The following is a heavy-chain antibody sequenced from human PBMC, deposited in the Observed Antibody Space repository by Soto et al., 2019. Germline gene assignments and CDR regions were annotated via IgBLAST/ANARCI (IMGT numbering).Heavy chain of an antibody. J-gene: IGHJ4*02. V-gene: IGHV3-72*01. D-gene: IGHD6-19*01. Sequence: EVQLVESGGGLVQPGGSLRLSCAASGFTFSDHFMDWVRQAPGKGLEWVGRSRNKASRFTTDYAASVRGRFTVTRDDLEHSFYLQMNSLKTDDTAVYYCASPQRRSGGWSYYWGQGTLVTVSS. CDR2: SRNKASRFTT. CDR1: GFTFSDHF. CDR3: ASPQRRSGGWSYY.